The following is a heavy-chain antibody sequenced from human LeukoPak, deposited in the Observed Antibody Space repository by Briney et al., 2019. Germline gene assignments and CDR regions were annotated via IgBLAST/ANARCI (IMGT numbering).Heavy chain of an antibody. CDR2: IYYSGST. CDR1: RGSISSSNYF. CDR3: ARGKLEGNDAFDI. D-gene: IGHD6-6*01. J-gene: IGHJ3*02. V-gene: IGHV4-39*07. Sequence: PSETLSLTCTVSRGSISSSNYFWGWGWIRQPPGKGLEWIGSIYYSGSTYYNPSLKSRVTISVDTSKNQFSLKLSSVTAADTAVYYCARGKLEGNDAFDIWGQGTMVTVSS.